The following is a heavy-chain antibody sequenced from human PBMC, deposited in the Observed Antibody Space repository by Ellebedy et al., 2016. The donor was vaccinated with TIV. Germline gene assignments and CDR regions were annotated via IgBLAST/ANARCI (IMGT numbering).Heavy chain of an antibody. J-gene: IGHJ5*02. V-gene: IGHV1-3*01. Sequence: AASVKVSCKASGYTFTTFAIHWVRQAPGQSLEWMGWINVADANTKYSQKFQGRVTFTRDTSANTAYMHLSSLTSEESAVYYCARNQIGYFSGGSCSNNWFDPWGQGTLVTVSS. CDR2: INVADANT. CDR3: ARNQIGYFSGGSCSNNWFDP. D-gene: IGHD2-15*01. CDR1: GYTFTTFA.